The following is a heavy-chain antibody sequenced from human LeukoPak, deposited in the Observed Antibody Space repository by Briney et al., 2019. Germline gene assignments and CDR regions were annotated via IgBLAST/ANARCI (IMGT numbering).Heavy chain of an antibody. CDR3: ARDYTGGWNDY. CDR1: GFTFSDYY. V-gene: IGHV3-11*04. J-gene: IGHJ4*02. D-gene: IGHD7-27*01. Sequence: SGGSLRLSCEVSGFTFSDYYINWIRQAPGKGLEWISYISSTGSSVQYADSVKGRFTLSRDNANNSLYLQMNTLRAEDTAVYYCARDYTGGWNDYWGQGIRVTVSS. CDR2: ISSTGSSV.